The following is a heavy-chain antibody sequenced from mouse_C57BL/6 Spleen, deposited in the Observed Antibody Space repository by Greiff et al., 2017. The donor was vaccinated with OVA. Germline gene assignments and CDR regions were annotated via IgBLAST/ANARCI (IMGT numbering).Heavy chain of an antibody. D-gene: IGHD1-1*01. Sequence: QVHVKQPGAELVKPGASVKMSCKASGYTFTSYWITWVKQRPGQGLEWIGDIYPGSGSTNYNEQFKSKATLTVDTSSSTAYMQLSSLTSEDSAVYYCARGNYGSFDYWGQGTTHTVSS. J-gene: IGHJ2*01. V-gene: IGHV1-55*01. CDR3: ARGNYGSFDY. CDR2: IYPGSGST. CDR1: GYTFTSYW.